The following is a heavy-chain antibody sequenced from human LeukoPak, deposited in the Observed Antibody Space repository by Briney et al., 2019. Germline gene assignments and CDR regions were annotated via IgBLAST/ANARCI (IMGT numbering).Heavy chain of an antibody. CDR2: IYPGDSDT. J-gene: IGHJ4*02. CDR3: ARRGQQWLVEPFDY. V-gene: IGHV5-51*01. Sequence: GASLQISCKGSGYSFTSYWIGWVRPLPGKGLEWMGIIYPGDSDTRYSPSFQGQVTISADKSISTAYLQWSSLKASDTAMYYCARRGQQWLVEPFDYWGQGTLVTVSS. D-gene: IGHD6-19*01. CDR1: GYSFTSYW.